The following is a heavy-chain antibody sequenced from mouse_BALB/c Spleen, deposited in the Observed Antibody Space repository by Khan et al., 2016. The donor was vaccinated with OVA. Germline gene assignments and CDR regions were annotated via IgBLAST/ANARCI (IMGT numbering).Heavy chain of an antibody. Sequence: VQLQQSGAELGRPGSSVKLSCKTSGSTFTSYGIKWVKQRPGQGLEWIGYIYPGNGYTEYNERFQGKAILTSDTSSSTAYMQLRSLTSEDSAMYFCITAYYRYDFDYWGQGTILTVSS. D-gene: IGHD2-14*01. CDR1: GSTFTSYG. CDR2: IYPGNGYT. V-gene: IGHV1S134*01. J-gene: IGHJ2*01. CDR3: ITAYYRYDFDY.